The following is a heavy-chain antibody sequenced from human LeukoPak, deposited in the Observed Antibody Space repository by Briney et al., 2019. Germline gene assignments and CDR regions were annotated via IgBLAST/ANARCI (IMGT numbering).Heavy chain of an antibody. CDR3: AREVGHCGSTSCYARLFDP. CDR1: GGTFSSYA. V-gene: IGHV7-4-1*02. D-gene: IGHD2-2*01. Sequence: ASVKVSCKASGGTFSSYAISWVRQAPGQGLEWMGWINTDTGNPTYAQGFTGRFVFSLDTSVSTAYLQISSLKAEDTAVYYCAREVGHCGSTSCYARLFDPWGQGTRVTVSS. J-gene: IGHJ5*02. CDR2: INTDTGNP.